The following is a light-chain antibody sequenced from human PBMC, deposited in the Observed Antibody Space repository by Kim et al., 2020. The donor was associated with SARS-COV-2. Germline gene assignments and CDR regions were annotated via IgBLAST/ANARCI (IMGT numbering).Light chain of an antibody. Sequence: SYELTQPPSVSVSPGQTASIPCSGDKLGDNYACWYQQKPGQSPVLLIYEDSKRPSGIPERFSGSMSGNTATLTISGTQTMDEADYYCQAWDTTSVLFGGGTQLTVL. V-gene: IGLV3-1*01. CDR2: EDS. CDR3: QAWDTTSVL. CDR1: KLGDNY. J-gene: IGLJ3*02.